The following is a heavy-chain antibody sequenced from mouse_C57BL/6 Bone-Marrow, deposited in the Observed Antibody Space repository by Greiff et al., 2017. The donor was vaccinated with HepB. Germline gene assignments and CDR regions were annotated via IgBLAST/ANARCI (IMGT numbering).Heavy chain of an antibody. J-gene: IGHJ4*01. D-gene: IGHD2-5*01. CDR1: GYTFTSYW. V-gene: IGHV1-69*01. CDR3: ARSGSNYVFYYAMDY. CDR2: IDPSDSYT. Sequence: QVQLQQPGAELVMPGASVKLSCKASGYTFTSYWMHWVKQRAGQGLEWIGEIDPSDSYTNYNQKFKGKSTLTVDKSSSTAYMQLSSLTSEDSAVYYCARSGSNYVFYYAMDYWGQGTSVTVSS.